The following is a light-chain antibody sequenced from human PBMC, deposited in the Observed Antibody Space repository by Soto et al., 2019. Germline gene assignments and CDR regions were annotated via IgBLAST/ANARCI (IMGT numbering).Light chain of an antibody. Sequence: QSALTQPPSASGSPGQSVTISCTGTSSDVGGYSYVSWYQQHPGKAPKLMIYEVSKRPSGVPDRFSGPKSGNTASLTVSGLQAEDEADYYCSSYAGSNNLVFGGGTQLTVL. V-gene: IGLV2-8*01. CDR1: SSDVGGYSY. CDR2: EVS. J-gene: IGLJ2*01. CDR3: SSYAGSNNLV.